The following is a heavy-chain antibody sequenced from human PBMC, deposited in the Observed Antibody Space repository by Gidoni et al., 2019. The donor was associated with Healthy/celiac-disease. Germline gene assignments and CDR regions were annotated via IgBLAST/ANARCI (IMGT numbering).Heavy chain of an antibody. D-gene: IGHD6-13*01. J-gene: IGHJ4*02. CDR3: ASGDVEAAAGTAAFNY. V-gene: IGHV3-53*04. CDR2: IYSGGST. CDR1: GFTVSSNY. Sequence: EVQLVESGGGLVQPGGSLRLSCAASGFTVSSNYMNWVRQAPGKGLEWVSVIYSGGSTYYADSVKGRFTISRHNSKNTLYLQMNSLRAEDTAVYYCASGDVEAAAGTAAFNYWGQGTLVTVSS.